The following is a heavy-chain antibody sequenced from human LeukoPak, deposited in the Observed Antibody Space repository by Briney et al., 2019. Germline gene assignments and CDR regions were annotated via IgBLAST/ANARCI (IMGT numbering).Heavy chain of an antibody. D-gene: IGHD2-2*01. CDR1: GYIFASYY. J-gene: IGHJ6*02. CDR2: INPNSGGT. V-gene: IGHV1-2*02. Sequence: ASVKVSCKASGYIFASYYIHWVRQAPGQGLEWMGWINPNSGGTNYAQKFQGRVTMTRDTSISTAYMELSRLRSDDTAVYYCARERTGFYCSSTSCSGMDVWGQGTTVTVSS. CDR3: ARERTGFYCSSTSCSGMDV.